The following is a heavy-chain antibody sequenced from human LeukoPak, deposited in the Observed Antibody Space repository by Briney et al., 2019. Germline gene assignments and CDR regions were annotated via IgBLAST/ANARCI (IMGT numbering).Heavy chain of an antibody. V-gene: IGHV3-23*01. CDR3: ASTQTFDY. CDR2: ISGSGGNT. CDR1: GFTFSSYG. Sequence: GGSLRLSCAASGFTFSSYGMSWVRQAPGKGLEWVSTISGSGGNTYYADSVKGRFTISRDNSKNTLYLQMNSLRVEDTAVYHCASTQTFDYWGQGTLVTVPS. J-gene: IGHJ4*02.